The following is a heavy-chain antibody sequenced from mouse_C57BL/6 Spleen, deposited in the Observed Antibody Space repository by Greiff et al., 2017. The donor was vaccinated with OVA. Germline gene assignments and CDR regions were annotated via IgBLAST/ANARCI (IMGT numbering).Heavy chain of an antibody. J-gene: IGHJ3*01. CDR3: ARDLYGYDSA. CDR1: GFTFSSYA. CDR2: ISDGGSYT. Sequence: EVKLVESGGGLVKPGGSLKLSCAASGFTFSSYAMSWVRQTPEKRLEWVATISDGGSYTYYPDNVKGRFTISRDNAKNNLYLQMSHLKSEDTAMYYCARDLYGYDSAWGQGTLVTVSA. V-gene: IGHV5-4*01. D-gene: IGHD2-2*01.